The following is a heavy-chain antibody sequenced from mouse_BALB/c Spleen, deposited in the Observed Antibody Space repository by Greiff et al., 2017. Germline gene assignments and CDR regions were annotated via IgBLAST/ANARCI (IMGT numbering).Heavy chain of an antibody. V-gene: IGHV1S30*01. D-gene: IGHD2-10*01. Sequence: EVQLQQSGPELVKTGASVKISCKASGYSFTGYYMHWVKQSHGKSLEWIGYISCYNGATSYNQKFKGKATLTSDKSSSTAYMELSSLTSEDSAVYYCARGRPYYYAMDYWGQGTSVTVSS. CDR3: ARGRPYYYAMDY. CDR1: GYSFTGYY. CDR2: ISCYNGAT. J-gene: IGHJ4*01.